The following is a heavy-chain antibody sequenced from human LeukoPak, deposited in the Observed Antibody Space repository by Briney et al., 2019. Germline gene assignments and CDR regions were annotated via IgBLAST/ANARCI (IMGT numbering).Heavy chain of an antibody. CDR1: GFTFSSYA. J-gene: IGHJ4*02. V-gene: IGHV3-30-3*01. D-gene: IGHD1-26*01. CDR3: ARAGLDSGSYFGY. CDR2: ISYDGSNK. Sequence: GGSLRLSCAASGFTFSSYAMHWVRQAPGKGLEWVAVISYDGSNKYYADSVKGRFTISRDNSKNTLYLQMNSLRAEDTAVYYCARAGLDSGSYFGYWGQGTLVTVSS.